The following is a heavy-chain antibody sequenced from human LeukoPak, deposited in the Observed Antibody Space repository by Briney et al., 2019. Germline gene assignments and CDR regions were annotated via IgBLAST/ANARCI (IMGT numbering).Heavy chain of an antibody. Sequence: SETPSLTCTVSGGSITNYYWSWIRQPPGKGLEWLAYIYYSGSTNSNPSLKSRVTISVDTSKNQFSLKLSSVTATDTAVYYCARDACSGGSCYLGGFDYWGQGTLVTVSS. CDR2: IYYSGST. V-gene: IGHV4-59*01. J-gene: IGHJ4*02. CDR1: GGSITNYY. CDR3: ARDACSGGSCYLGGFDY. D-gene: IGHD2-15*01.